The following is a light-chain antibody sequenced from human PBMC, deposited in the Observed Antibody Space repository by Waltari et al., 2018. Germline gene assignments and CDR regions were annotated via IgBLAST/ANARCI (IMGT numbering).Light chain of an antibody. CDR3: QQYGSSPPIT. V-gene: IGKV3-20*01. CDR2: GAS. J-gene: IGKJ5*01. Sequence: EIVLTQSPGTLSLSPGARATLACRASQSVSSSYLAWYQQKPGQAPRLLLYGASSRATGIPDRFSGSGSGTDFTLTISRLEPEDFAVYYCQQYGSSPPITFGQGTRLEIK. CDR1: QSVSSSY.